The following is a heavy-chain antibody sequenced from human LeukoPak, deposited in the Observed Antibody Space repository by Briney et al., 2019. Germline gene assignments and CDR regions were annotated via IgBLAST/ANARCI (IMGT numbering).Heavy chain of an antibody. CDR1: GGPFSGNY. Sequence: SEPLSLTCGVYGGPFSGNYWSWIPQPPGKALEWIGYFNHSGSTNYNPSLKSRVTMSIDTSKNQFSLNLKSVTAADTAVYYCASDTYYYDSSGPRAFDIWGQGTMVTVSS. CDR3: ASDTYYYDSSGPRAFDI. D-gene: IGHD3-22*01. V-gene: IGHV4-34*01. CDR2: FNHSGST. J-gene: IGHJ3*02.